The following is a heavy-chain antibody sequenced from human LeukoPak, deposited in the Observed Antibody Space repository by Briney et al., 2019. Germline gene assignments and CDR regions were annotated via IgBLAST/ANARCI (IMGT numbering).Heavy chain of an antibody. D-gene: IGHD4/OR15-4a*01. CDR2: INPAGGGI. V-gene: IGHV3-7*01. J-gene: IGHJ3*02. Sequence: PGGSLRLSCAASGFSFTTSWMSWVRQAPGKGLEWVADINPAGGGIVYADSVKGRFIISRDNAKRSVYLEMSGLRVEDSALYYCARDPEYGAIDIWGQGTMVTVSS. CDR3: ARDPEYGAIDI. CDR1: GFSFTTSW.